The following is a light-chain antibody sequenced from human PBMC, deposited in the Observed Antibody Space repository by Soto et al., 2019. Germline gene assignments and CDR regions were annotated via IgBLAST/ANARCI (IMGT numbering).Light chain of an antibody. CDR1: QKINSY. J-gene: IGKJ4*01. CDR2: DAT. V-gene: IGKV1-16*01. Sequence: DIPMTQSPSSLSASVGDRVTIICRASQKINSYLAWFQQKPGKAPKSLIYDATSLQSGVPSRFSVSGSGTDFSLTISSLQPEDAATYYCQQYERYNPSFGGGTKLEI. CDR3: QQYERYNPS.